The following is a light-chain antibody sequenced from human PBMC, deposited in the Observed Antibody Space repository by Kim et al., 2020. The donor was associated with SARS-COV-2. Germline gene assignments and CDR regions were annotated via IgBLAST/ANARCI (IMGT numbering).Light chain of an antibody. V-gene: IGKV1-5*01. CDR1: QSVGDW. CDR2: DAS. Sequence: DIRVTQSPSTLSASVGDTVTITCRASQSVGDWLAWYQQKPGKAPTLLIYDASTLESGVPLRFSGGGYGTEFTLRISGLQPDDIASYYCQYYDKLSRTFGQGTKVDIK. CDR3: QYYDKLSRT. J-gene: IGKJ1*01.